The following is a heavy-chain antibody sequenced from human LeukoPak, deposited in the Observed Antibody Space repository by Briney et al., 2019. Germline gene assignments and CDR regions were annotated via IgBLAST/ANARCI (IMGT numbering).Heavy chain of an antibody. D-gene: IGHD5-12*01. CDR3: ARQTYSGYEAGY. V-gene: IGHV5-51*01. CDR2: IYPSDSDT. Sequence: GESLKISCKASGYSFTNSWIGWVRQMPRKGLEWMGIIYPSDSDTRYSPSFQGQVTISADKSISTAYLQWSSLKASDTAIYYCARQTYSGYEAGYWGQGTLVTVSS. J-gene: IGHJ4*02. CDR1: GYSFTNSW.